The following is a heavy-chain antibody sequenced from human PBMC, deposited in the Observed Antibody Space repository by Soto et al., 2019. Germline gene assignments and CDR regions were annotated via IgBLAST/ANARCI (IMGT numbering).Heavy chain of an antibody. V-gene: IGHV3-23*01. J-gene: IGHJ3*02. CDR2: ISGSGGST. D-gene: IGHD6-19*01. CDR1: GFTFSSYA. CDR3: AKGRSWIDSSGWSRGDDAFDI. Sequence: GGSLRLSCAASGFTFSSYAMSWVRQAPGKGLEWVSAISGSGGSTYYADSVKGRFTISRDNSKNTLYLQMNSLRAEDTAVYYCAKGRSWIDSSGWSRGDDAFDIWGQGTMVTVSS.